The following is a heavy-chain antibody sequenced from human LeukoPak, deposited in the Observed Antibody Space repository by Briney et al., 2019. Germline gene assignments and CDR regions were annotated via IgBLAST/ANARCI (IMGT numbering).Heavy chain of an antibody. CDR3: ARTGYCSGGTCYRYFDY. J-gene: IGHJ4*02. Sequence: SETLSLTCTVSGGSISSGRYYWSWIRQPAGKGLEWIGRIYTSGRTNYNPSLKSRVTMSVDKSKNQFFLKLRSVTAADTAVYYCARTGYCSGGTCYRYFDYWGQGTLVTVSS. CDR2: IYTSGRT. CDR1: GGSISSGRYY. V-gene: IGHV4-61*02. D-gene: IGHD2-15*01.